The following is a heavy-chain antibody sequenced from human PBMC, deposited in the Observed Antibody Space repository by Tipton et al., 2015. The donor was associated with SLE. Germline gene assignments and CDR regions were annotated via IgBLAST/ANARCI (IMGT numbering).Heavy chain of an antibody. Sequence: LRLSCTVSGGSISSYYWSWIRQPAGKGLEWIGRIYTSGSTNYNPSLKSRVTISVDTSKNQFSLKLSSVTAADTAVYYCASLGGSTDYYYYGMDVWGQGTTVTVSS. V-gene: IGHV4-4*07. J-gene: IGHJ6*02. CDR3: ASLGGSTDYYYYGMDV. D-gene: IGHD3-10*01. CDR2: IYTSGST. CDR1: GGSISSYY.